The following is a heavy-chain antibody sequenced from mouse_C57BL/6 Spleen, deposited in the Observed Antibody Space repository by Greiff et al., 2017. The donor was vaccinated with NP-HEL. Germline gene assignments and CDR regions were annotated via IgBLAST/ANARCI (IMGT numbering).Heavy chain of an antibody. J-gene: IGHJ3*01. V-gene: IGHV1-64*01. CDR3: ARLADLRRVPFTY. D-gene: IGHD2-12*01. CDR2: IHPNSGST. CDR1: GYTFTSYW. Sequence: QVQLQQPGAELVKPGASVKLSCKASGYTFTSYWMHWVKQRPGQGLEWIGMIHPNSGSTNYNEKFKSKATLTVDKSTSTAYMQLSSLTSEDSAVYYCARLADLRRVPFTYWGQGTLVTVSA.